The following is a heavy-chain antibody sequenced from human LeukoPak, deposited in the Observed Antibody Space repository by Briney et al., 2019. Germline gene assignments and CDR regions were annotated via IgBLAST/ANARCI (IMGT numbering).Heavy chain of an antibody. V-gene: IGHV3-48*03. CDR2: ISSSGSTK. Sequence: GGSLRLSCAASGFIFSSFEMNWVRQAPGKGLEWVSYISSSGSTKYYADSVKGRFTISRDNAKNSLYLHMNSLRAEDTAVYYCASEYSSSSGLDYWGQGTLVTVSS. D-gene: IGHD6-6*01. CDR3: ASEYSSSSGLDY. J-gene: IGHJ4*02. CDR1: GFIFSSFE.